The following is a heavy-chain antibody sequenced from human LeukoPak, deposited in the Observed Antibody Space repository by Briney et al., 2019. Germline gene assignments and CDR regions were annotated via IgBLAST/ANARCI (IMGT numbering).Heavy chain of an antibody. D-gene: IGHD1-26*01. V-gene: IGHV3-11*01. CDR1: AFTFSNYY. CDR3: ARVQWELGAFDI. J-gene: IGHJ3*02. Sequence: PGGSLRLSCAASAFTFSNYYMSWIRQAPGKGLEWVSFISSSDNTIYYAGSVKGRFTISRDNAKNSLYLQMNSLRAEDTAVYYCARVQWELGAFDIWGQGTMVTVSS. CDR2: ISSSDNTI.